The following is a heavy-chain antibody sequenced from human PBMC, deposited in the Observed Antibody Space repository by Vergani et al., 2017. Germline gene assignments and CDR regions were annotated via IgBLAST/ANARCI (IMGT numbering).Heavy chain of an antibody. CDR1: GFTVSSYA. Sequence: EVQLLESGGGLVQPGGSLRLSCAASGFTVSSYAMSWVRQAPEKGLVWVSTISGSGGSTYYADSVKGRLTISRDNSKSTLYLQMNSLRTEDTAVYYCATKSCGTPGCQIGYFREWGQGTLVTVSS. D-gene: IGHD1-1*01. CDR2: ISGSGGST. CDR3: ATKSCGTPGCQIGYFRE. J-gene: IGHJ1*01. V-gene: IGHV3-23*01.